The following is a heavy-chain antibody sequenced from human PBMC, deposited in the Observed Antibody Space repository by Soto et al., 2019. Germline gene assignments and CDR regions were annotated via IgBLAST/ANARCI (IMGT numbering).Heavy chain of an antibody. V-gene: IGHV1-2*02. D-gene: IGHD2-8*01. Sequence: GXAVKVSCMASVYTFTSHYLHLVRQAPGQGLEWMGWIHPGSCGTNYAQQFQGRVTMTRDASISTAYMELRRLRSDDTAKYYCAGLYVNRWLDGVDFWGQGKMVTVSS. CDR1: VYTFTSHY. CDR2: IHPGSCGT. J-gene: IGHJ3*01. CDR3: AGLYVNRWLDGVDF.